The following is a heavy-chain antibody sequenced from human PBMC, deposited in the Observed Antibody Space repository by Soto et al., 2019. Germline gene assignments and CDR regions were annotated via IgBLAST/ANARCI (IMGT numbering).Heavy chain of an antibody. D-gene: IGHD4-17*01. J-gene: IGHJ4*02. V-gene: IGHV3-11*05. Sequence: QVQLVESGGGLVKPGGSLRLSCAASGFTFSDYYMSWIRQAPGKGLEWVSYISSSSSYTNYADSVKGRFTISRDNAKNSLYLQMNSLRAEDTAVYYCARCDYADYVIDYWGQGTLVTVSS. CDR2: ISSSSSYT. CDR3: ARCDYADYVIDY. CDR1: GFTFSDYY.